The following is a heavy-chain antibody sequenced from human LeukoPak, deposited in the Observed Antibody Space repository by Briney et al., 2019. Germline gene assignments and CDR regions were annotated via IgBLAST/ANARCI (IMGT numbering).Heavy chain of an antibody. CDR2: ISPTSGGT. CDR3: ARTYYYDSSGQPWGFDP. CDR1: GYTFTDFY. J-gene: IGHJ5*02. Sequence: ASVKVSCKASGYTFTDFYMHWVRQAPGQGLEWMGYISPTSGGTKYAQNFQGRVTMTRGTSISTAYMELNRLTSDDTAVYYCARTYYYDSSGQPWGFDPWGQGTLVTVSS. D-gene: IGHD3-22*01. V-gene: IGHV1-2*02.